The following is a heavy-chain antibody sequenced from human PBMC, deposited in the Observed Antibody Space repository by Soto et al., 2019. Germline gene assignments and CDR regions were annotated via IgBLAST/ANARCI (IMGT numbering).Heavy chain of an antibody. J-gene: IGHJ4*02. CDR2: IYYSGST. D-gene: IGHD6-19*01. CDR1: GGSISSYY. V-gene: IGHV4-59*12. CDR3: AREVGYSSGWYQFDY. Sequence: SETLXLTCTVSGGSISSYYWSWIRQPPGKGLEWIGYIYYSGSTNYNPSLKSRVTISVDTSKNQFSLKLSSVTAADTAVYYCAREVGYSSGWYQFDYWGQGTLVTVSS.